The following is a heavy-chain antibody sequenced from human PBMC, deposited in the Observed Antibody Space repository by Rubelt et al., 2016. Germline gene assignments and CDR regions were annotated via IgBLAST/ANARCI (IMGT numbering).Heavy chain of an antibody. V-gene: IGHV4-39*01. CDR2: IYYSGST. CDR3: ARHRGSYYVT. D-gene: IGHD1-26*01. Sequence: QLQLQESGPGLVKPSETLSLTCTVSGGSISSSSYYWGWIRQPPGKGLEWIGSIYYSGSTYYNPCRKGRGTISVDTSKNQLSLKLSSVTAADTAVYYCARHRGSYYVTWGQGTLVTVSS. CDR1: GGSISSSSYY. J-gene: IGHJ5*02.